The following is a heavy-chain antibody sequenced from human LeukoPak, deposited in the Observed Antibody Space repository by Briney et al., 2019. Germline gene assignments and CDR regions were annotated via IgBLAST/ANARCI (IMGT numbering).Heavy chain of an antibody. CDR1: GGSISSGGYY. CDR2: IYHSGST. Sequence: SETLSLTCTVSGGSISSGGYYWSWIRQPPGKGLEWIGYIYHSGSTYYNPSLKSRVTISVDRSKNQFSLKLSSVTAADTAVYYCASGSVTLLYYWGQGALVTVSS. V-gene: IGHV4-30-2*01. CDR3: ASGSVTLLYY. J-gene: IGHJ4*02.